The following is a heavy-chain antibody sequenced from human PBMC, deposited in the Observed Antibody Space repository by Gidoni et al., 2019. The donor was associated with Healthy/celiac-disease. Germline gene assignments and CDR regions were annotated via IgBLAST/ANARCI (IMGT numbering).Heavy chain of an antibody. CDR3: ARYGEAFDY. D-gene: IGHD4-17*01. V-gene: IGHV1-2*06. J-gene: IGHJ4*02. Sequence: PGQGLEWMGRINPNSGGTNYAQKFQGRVTMTRDTSISTAYMELSRLRSDDTAVYYCARYGEAFDYWGQGTLVTVSS. CDR2: INPNSGGT.